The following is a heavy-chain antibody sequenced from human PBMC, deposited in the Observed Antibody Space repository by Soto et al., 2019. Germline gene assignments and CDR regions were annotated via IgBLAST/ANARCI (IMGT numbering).Heavy chain of an antibody. CDR3: ARFAAPYDSSGYYYLDY. J-gene: IGHJ4*02. V-gene: IGHV3-21*01. Sequence: GGSLRLSCAASGFTFSSYSMNCVRQAPGKGLEWVSSISSSSSYIYYADSVKGRFTISRDNAKNSLYLQMNSLRAEDTAVYYCARFAAPYDSSGYYYLDYWGQGTLVTVSS. CDR1: GFTFSSYS. D-gene: IGHD3-22*01. CDR2: ISSSSSYI.